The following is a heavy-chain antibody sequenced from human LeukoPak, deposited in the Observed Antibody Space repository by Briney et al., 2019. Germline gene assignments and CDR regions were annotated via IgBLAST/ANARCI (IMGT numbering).Heavy chain of an antibody. Sequence: ASVKVSCKASGYTFTGYYMHWVRQAPGQGLEWMGWINPNSGGTNYAQKFQGRVTMTRDTSISTAYMELGRLRSDDTAVYYCARVEDSSSWWAGGSYYFDYWGQGTLVTVSS. CDR3: ARVEDSSSWWAGGSYYFDY. CDR2: INPNSGGT. D-gene: IGHD6-13*01. V-gene: IGHV1-2*02. J-gene: IGHJ4*02. CDR1: GYTFTGYY.